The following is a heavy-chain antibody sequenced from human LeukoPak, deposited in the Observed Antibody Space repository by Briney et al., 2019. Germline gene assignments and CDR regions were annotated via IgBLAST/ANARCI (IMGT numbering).Heavy chain of an antibody. J-gene: IGHJ3*02. CDR1: GGSFSGYY. V-gene: IGHV3-11*01. CDR3: ASGIAAAGTSDAFDI. D-gene: IGHD6-13*01. CDR2: ISSSGSTI. Sequence: LSLTCAVYGGSFSGYYMSWIRQAPGKGLEWVSYISSSGSTIYYADSVKGRFTISRDNAKNSLYLQMNSLRAEDTAVYYCASGIAAAGTSDAFDIWGQGTMVTVSS.